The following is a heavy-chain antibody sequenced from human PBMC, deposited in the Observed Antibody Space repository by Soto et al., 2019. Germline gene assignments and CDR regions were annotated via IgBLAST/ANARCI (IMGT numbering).Heavy chain of an antibody. J-gene: IGHJ4*02. D-gene: IGHD3-16*02. CDR2: IYYSGST. Sequence: SETRSLTCTVSGGSISSSSYYWGWIRQPPGKGLEWIGSIYYSGSTYYNPSLKSRVTISVDTSKNQFSLKLSSVTAADTAVYYCARHSDDYVWGSYRPFAGWGQGTLVTVSS. CDR3: ARHSDDYVWGSYRPFAG. CDR1: GGSISSSSYY. V-gene: IGHV4-39*01.